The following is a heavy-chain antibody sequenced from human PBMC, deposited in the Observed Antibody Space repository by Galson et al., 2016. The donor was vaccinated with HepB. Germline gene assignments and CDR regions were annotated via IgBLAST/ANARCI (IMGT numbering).Heavy chain of an antibody. V-gene: IGHV3-33*01. J-gene: IGHJ4*02. Sequence: SLRLSCAASGFTFSNYGMHWVRQAPGKGLEWLATIWYDGSTKNYADSVSGRFTISRDNPRNTLYLQVNSLRAEDTAVYYCASRRGDFDYWGQGTLVTVSS. CDR1: GFTFSNYG. CDR2: IWYDGSTK. D-gene: IGHD3-10*01. CDR3: ASRRGDFDY.